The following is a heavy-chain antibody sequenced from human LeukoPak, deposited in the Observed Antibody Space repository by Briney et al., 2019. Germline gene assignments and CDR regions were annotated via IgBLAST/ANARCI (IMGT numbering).Heavy chain of an antibody. Sequence: GGSLRLSCAASGFTFSRYSMNWVRPAPGKGLEWVSSNSSSRSNIYYADSVKGRFTISRDNAKNSLYLQMNTLRADDTAVYYCARDGPCSGGSCYSPYYYYYMDVWGKGTTVTVSS. J-gene: IGHJ6*03. CDR3: ARDGPCSGGSCYSPYYYYYMDV. D-gene: IGHD2-15*01. CDR1: GFTFSRYS. V-gene: IGHV3-21*01. CDR2: NSSSRSNI.